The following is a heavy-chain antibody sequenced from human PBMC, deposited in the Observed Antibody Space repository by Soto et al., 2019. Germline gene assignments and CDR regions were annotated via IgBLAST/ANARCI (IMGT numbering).Heavy chain of an antibody. Sequence: QVQLVESGGGVVQPGRSLRLSCAASGFTFSSYGMHWVRQAPGTGLAWVAVISYDGSNKYYTDSVKGRFTISRDKSKNTLYLQMNSLRAEDTAVYYCAKDQGSSPYNGMDVWGQGTTVTVSS. J-gene: IGHJ6*02. CDR3: AKDQGSSPYNGMDV. CDR1: GFTFSSYG. V-gene: IGHV3-30*18. CDR2: ISYDGSNK. D-gene: IGHD6-6*01.